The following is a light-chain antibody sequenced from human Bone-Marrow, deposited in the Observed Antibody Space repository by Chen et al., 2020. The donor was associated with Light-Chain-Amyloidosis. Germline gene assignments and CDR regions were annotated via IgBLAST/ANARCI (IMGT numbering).Light chain of an antibody. Sequence: IQVSQSPPSPSASLGDRVTIRCQTSQDISKSLNWFQQKPGKAPGLLIYDASSWATGVPSRFGGSGSGTDYTLTISSLQPEDAATYYCQQYGTAPFTFGGGTRLDIK. CDR3: QQYGTAPFT. CDR2: DAS. J-gene: IGKJ5*01. V-gene: IGKV1-33*01. CDR1: QDISKS.